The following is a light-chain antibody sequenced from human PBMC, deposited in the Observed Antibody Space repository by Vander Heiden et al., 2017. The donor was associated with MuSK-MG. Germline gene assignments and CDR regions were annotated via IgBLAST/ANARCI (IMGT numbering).Light chain of an antibody. J-gene: IGLJ2*01. V-gene: IGLV1-51*01. CDR1: NSNIGNNY. CDR3: GTWDSSLSFGV. Sequence: QSVLTQPPSVSAAPGQKVTISCSGNNSNIGNNYVSWYQQFPGTAPKLLIYDNDKRPSGSPDRFSGSKSGTSATLGITGLQTGDEADYYCGTWDSSLSFGVFGGGTKLTVL. CDR2: DND.